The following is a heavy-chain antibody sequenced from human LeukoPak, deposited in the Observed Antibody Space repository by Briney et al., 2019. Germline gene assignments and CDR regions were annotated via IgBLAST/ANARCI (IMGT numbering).Heavy chain of an antibody. J-gene: IGHJ3*02. CDR3: ATLHVDYYGSGSYDDAFDI. V-gene: IGHV3-7*01. CDR1: GFTFSIYW. D-gene: IGHD3-10*01. Sequence: SGGSLRLSCAASGFTFSIYWMSWVRQAPGKGLEWVANIKQDGSEKYYVDSVKGRFTISRDNAKNSLYLQMNSLRAVDTAVYYCATLHVDYYGSGSYDDAFDIWGQGTMVTVSS. CDR2: IKQDGSEK.